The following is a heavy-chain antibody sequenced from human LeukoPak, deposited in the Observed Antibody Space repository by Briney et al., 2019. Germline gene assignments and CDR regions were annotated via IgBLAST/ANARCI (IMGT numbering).Heavy chain of an antibody. J-gene: IGHJ4*02. CDR1: GGTFSSYT. CDR3: ARGVPSDYDILTGSYYFDY. CDR2: IIPILGIA. Sequence: SVKVSCKASGGTFSSYTISWVRQAPGQGLEWMGRIIPILGIANYAQKFQGRVTITADKSTSTAYMELSSLRSEDTAVYYCARGVPSDYDILTGSYYFDYWGQGTLVTVSS. V-gene: IGHV1-69*02. D-gene: IGHD3-9*01.